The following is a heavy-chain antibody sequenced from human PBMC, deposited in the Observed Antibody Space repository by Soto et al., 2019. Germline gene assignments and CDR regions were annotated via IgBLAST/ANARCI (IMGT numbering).Heavy chain of an antibody. Sequence: ESGGGLVQPGGSLRLSCAASGFTFSSYSMNWVRQAPGKGLEWVSYISSSSSTIYYADSVKGRFTISRDNAKNSLYLQMNSLRDEDTAVYYCARGLELVRYYYYGMDVWGQGTTVTVSS. J-gene: IGHJ6*02. CDR1: GFTFSSYS. V-gene: IGHV3-48*02. CDR3: ARGLELVRYYYYGMDV. CDR2: ISSSSSTI. D-gene: IGHD6-6*01.